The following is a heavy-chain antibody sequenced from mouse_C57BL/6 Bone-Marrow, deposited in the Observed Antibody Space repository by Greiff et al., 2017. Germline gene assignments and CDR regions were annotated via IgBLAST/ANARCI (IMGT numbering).Heavy chain of an antibody. D-gene: IGHD1-1*01. V-gene: IGHV5-6*01. CDR2: ISSGGSYT. CDR1: GFTFSSYG. CDR3: ARHPPLITTVDAMDY. J-gene: IGHJ4*01. Sequence: EVQVVESGGDLVKPGGSLKLSCAASGFTFSSYGMSWVRQTPDKRLEWVATISSGGSYTYYPDSVKGRFTISRDNAKNTLYLQMSSLKSEDTAMYYCARHPPLITTVDAMDYWGQGTSVTVSS.